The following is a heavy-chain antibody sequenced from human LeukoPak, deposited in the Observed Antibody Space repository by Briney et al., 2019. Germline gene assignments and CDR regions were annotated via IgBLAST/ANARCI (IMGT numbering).Heavy chain of an antibody. CDR1: GYSISSGYY. J-gene: IGHJ6*03. D-gene: IGHD6-19*01. Sequence: SETLSLTCTVSGYSISSGYYWGWIRQPPGKGLEWIGSIYYSGSTYYNPSLKSRVTISVDTSKNQFSLKLSSVTAADTAVYYCASSGMGAVAGRFYYMDVWGKGTTVTVSS. CDR2: IYYSGST. V-gene: IGHV4-38-2*02. CDR3: ASSGMGAVAGRFYYMDV.